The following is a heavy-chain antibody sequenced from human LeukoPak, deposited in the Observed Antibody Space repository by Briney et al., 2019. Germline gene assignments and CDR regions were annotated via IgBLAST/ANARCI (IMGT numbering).Heavy chain of an antibody. J-gene: IGHJ3*02. D-gene: IGHD1-14*01. CDR2: IYYSGST. Sequence: PSETLSLTCTVSGGSISSFYWSWIRQPPGKGLEWIGYIYYSGSTNYSPSLKSRVTISLDTSKNQFSLKLSSVTTADTAVYYCARVRSEPDSDAFDIWGQGTMVTVSS. CDR1: GGSISSFY. CDR3: ARVRSEPDSDAFDI. V-gene: IGHV4-59*01.